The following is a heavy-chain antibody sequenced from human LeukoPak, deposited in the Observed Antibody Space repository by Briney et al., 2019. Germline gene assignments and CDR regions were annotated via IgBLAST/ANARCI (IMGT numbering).Heavy chain of an antibody. V-gene: IGHV3-13*05. CDR2: IGTAGDP. CDR3: ARRAAVDYGSGSLKNWYFDL. D-gene: IGHD3-10*01. Sequence: GGSLRLSCAASGFTFSSYDMHWVRQATGKGLEWVSAIGTAGDPYYPGSVKGRFTISRENAKNSLYLQMNSLRAGDTAVYYCARRAAVDYGSGSLKNWYFDLWGRGTLVTVSS. CDR1: GFTFSSYD. J-gene: IGHJ2*01.